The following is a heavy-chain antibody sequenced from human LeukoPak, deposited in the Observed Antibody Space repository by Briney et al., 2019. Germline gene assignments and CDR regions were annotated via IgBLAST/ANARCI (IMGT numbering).Heavy chain of an antibody. CDR2: ISAYNGNT. CDR1: GYTLTSYG. V-gene: IGHV1-18*01. CDR3: ARVRSLCSSTSCFAPDFDY. D-gene: IGHD2-2*01. Sequence: ASVKVSCKASGYTLTSYGISWVRQAPGQGLEWMGWISAYNGNTNYAQKLQGRVTMTTDTSTSTAYMELRSLRSDDTAVYYCARVRSLCSSTSCFAPDFDYWGQGTLVTVSS. J-gene: IGHJ4*02.